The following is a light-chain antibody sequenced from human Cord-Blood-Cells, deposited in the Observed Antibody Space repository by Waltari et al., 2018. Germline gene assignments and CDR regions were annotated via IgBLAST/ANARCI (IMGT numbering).Light chain of an antibody. CDR1: SSDVGGYHY. CDR2: DVS. J-gene: IGLJ1*01. V-gene: IGLV2-14*01. CDR3: SSYTSSSLGV. Sequence: QSALTQPASVSGSPGQSITISCTGTSSDVGGYHYVSWYQQHPGKAPKLMIYDVSNRPSGVSNRFSGSKSGNTASLTISGLQAEDEADYYCSSYTSSSLGVFGTGTKVTVL.